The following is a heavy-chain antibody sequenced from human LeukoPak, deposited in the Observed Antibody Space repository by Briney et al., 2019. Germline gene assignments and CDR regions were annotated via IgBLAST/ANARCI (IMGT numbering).Heavy chain of an antibody. V-gene: IGHV4-4*07. CDR1: GGSISSYY. J-gene: IGHJ5*02. D-gene: IGHD6-19*01. CDR3: ARANTVYSTGWYPNWSDP. Sequence: SETLSLTCTVSGGSISSYYWSWIRQPAGKGLEWIGRIYTSGSTNYNPSLKSRVTMSVDTSKNQFSLKLSSVTAADTAVYYCARANTVYSTGWYPNWSDPWGQGTLVTVSS. CDR2: IYTSGST.